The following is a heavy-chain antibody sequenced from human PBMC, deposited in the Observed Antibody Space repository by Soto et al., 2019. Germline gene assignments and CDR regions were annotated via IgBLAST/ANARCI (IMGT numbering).Heavy chain of an antibody. Sequence: PGGSLRLSCAASVFTVSSNYMSWVRQAPGKGLEWVSVIYSGGSTYYADSVKGRFTISRDNSKNTLYLQMNSLRAEDTAVYYCARDFDYWGQGTLVTVSS. CDR1: VFTVSSNY. J-gene: IGHJ4*02. CDR3: ARDFDY. CDR2: IYSGGST. V-gene: IGHV3-66*01.